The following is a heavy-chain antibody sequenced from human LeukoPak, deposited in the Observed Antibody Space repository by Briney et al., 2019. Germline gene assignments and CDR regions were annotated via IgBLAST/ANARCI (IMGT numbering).Heavy chain of an antibody. Sequence: SETLSLTCTVSGGSINSYYWSWIRQPPGKGLEWIGYFSYSGSTNYNPSLKSRVTISVDTSKNQFSLKLSSVTAADTAVYCCARLTEYSISSNAFDIWGQGTMVTVSS. CDR3: ARLTEYSISSNAFDI. CDR1: GGSINSYY. J-gene: IGHJ3*02. CDR2: FSYSGST. V-gene: IGHV4-59*08. D-gene: IGHD6-6*01.